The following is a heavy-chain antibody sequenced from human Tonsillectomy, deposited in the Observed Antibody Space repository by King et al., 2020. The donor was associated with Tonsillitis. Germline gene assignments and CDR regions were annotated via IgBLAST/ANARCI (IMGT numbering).Heavy chain of an antibody. CDR2: IDGNGAGT. Sequence: VQLVESGGGLVQPGGSLRLSCAASGFTFGNYAMTWVRQAPGKGLEWVSAIDGNGAGTHYADSVKGRFTISRDNSKNTVYLQMISLRADATAVYYCAKGNDYGFDYWGQGTLVTVSS. J-gene: IGHJ4*02. D-gene: IGHD4-17*01. V-gene: IGHV3-23*04. CDR1: GFTFGNYA. CDR3: AKGNDYGFDY.